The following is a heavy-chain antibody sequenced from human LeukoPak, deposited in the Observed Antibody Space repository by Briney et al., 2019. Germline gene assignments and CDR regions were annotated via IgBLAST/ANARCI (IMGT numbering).Heavy chain of an antibody. V-gene: IGHV3-23*01. D-gene: IGHD6-13*01. J-gene: IGHJ4*02. CDR1: GFTFSSYA. CDR2: ISGSGGST. CDR3: ARGRVSSSYYYFDY. Sequence: GGSLRLSCAASGFTFSSYAMSWVRQAPGKGLEWVSAISGSGGSTYYADSVKGRFTISRDNSKNTLYLQMNSLRAEDTAVYYCARGRVSSSYYYFDYWGQGTLVTVSS.